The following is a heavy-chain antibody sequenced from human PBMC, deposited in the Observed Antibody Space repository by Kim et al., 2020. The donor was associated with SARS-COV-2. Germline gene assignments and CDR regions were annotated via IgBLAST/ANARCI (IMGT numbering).Heavy chain of an antibody. Sequence: SETLSLTCAVYGGSFSGYYWSWIRQPPGKGLEWIGEINHSGSTNYNPSLKSRVTISVDTSKNQFSLKLSSVTAADTAVYYCARMDEILRWGQGTLVTVSS. J-gene: IGHJ4*02. CDR2: INHSGST. CDR1: GGSFSGYY. V-gene: IGHV4-34*01. D-gene: IGHD3-9*01. CDR3: ARMDEILR.